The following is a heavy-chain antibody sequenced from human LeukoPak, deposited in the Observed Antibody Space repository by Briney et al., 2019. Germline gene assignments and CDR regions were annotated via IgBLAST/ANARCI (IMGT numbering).Heavy chain of an antibody. V-gene: IGHV1-8*02. D-gene: IGHD6-13*01. CDR2: MNPNSGNT. Sequence: ASVKVSCKASGYTFTGYYVHWVRQATGQGLEWMGWMNPNSGNTGYAQKFQGRVTMTRNTSISTAYMELSSLRSEDTAVYYCARGLSSSWYWGHWGQGTLVTVSS. CDR1: GYTFTGYY. J-gene: IGHJ4*02. CDR3: ARGLSSSWYWGH.